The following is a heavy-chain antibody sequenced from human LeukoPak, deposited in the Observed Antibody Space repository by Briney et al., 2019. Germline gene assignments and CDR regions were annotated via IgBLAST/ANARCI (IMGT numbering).Heavy chain of an antibody. CDR3: AKDHAQRIAAPETIDDY. Sequence: SQTLSLTCAISGDSVSSNSAAWNWIRQSPSRGLEWLGRTYYRSKWYNDYAVSVKSRITINPDTSKNQFSLQLNSVTPEDTAVYYCAKDHAQRIAAPETIDDYWGQGTLVTVSS. CDR2: TYYRSKWYN. CDR1: GDSVSSNSAA. D-gene: IGHD6-13*01. V-gene: IGHV6-1*01. J-gene: IGHJ4*02.